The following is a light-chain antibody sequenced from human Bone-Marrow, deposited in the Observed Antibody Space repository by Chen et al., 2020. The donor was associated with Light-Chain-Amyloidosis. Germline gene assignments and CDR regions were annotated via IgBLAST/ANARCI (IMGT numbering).Light chain of an antibody. J-gene: IGLJ2*01. V-gene: IGLV3-25*03. CDR3: QSADSSGTYEVI. CDR1: DLPTKY. Sequence: SYPLTQPPRVSVSPGKTARITCSGDDLPTKYAYWYQQKPGQAPVLVIHRDTERPSGISERFSGSSSGTTATLTISGVQAEDEADYHCQSADSSGTYEVIFGGGTKLTVL. CDR2: RDT.